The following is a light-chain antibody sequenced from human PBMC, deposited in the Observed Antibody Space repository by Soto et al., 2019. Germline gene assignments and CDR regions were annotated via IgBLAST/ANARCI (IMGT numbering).Light chain of an antibody. CDR1: QSVNNF. J-gene: IGKJ1*01. Sequence: EIVLTQSPATLSLSPGERATLSCRASQSVNNFLAWYEQKPGQAPRLLIYDSSNTATGNPARFSGSGSGTDFTLTISSLEPEDLAVYYCQQRSAWWTFGQGTKVDIK. CDR3: QQRSAWWT. V-gene: IGKV3-11*01. CDR2: DSS.